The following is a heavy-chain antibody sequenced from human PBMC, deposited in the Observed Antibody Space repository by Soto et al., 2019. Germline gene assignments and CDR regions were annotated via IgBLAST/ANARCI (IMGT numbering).Heavy chain of an antibody. CDR2: IYPGDSDT. CDR3: ARYICNLRCHYYAMDV. CDR1: GYTFTDYW. D-gene: IGHD3-3*01. J-gene: IGHJ6*02. Sequence: GESLKISCKGPGYTFTDYWIGWVRQLPGKGLEWMGIIYPGDSDTRYSPSFQGHVTITVDKSTSTAYLQWNTLKASDTAMYYCARYICNLRCHYYAMDVWCQGITLTVSS. V-gene: IGHV5-51*01.